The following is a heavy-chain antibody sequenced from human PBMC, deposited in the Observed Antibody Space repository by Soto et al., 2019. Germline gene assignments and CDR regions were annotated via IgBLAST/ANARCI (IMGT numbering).Heavy chain of an antibody. CDR2: IVPISGTV. D-gene: IGHD3-10*01. CDR3: ARGVGRTVRGINLYYYYAMDV. V-gene: IGHV1-69*01. J-gene: IGHJ6*02. CDR1: GGTFSSYA. Sequence: QVQLVQSGAEVKKPGSSVKVSCKASGGTFSSYAISWVRQAPGQGLEWMGGIVPISGTVSYAQNFQGSVTITAAESTATVYMELRSLRSEDTAVYYCARGVGRTVRGINLYYYYAMDVWGQGTTVTVPS.